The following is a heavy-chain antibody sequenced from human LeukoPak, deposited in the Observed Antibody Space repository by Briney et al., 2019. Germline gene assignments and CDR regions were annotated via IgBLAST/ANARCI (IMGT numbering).Heavy chain of an antibody. D-gene: IGHD6-19*01. CDR2: IYPADSNT. CDR1: GYSFTNYW. CDR3: ASSDSSGWFFDY. Sequence: GESLKISCKGSGYSFTNYWIGWVRQMPGKGLEWMGIIYPADSNTRYSPSFQGQVTISADKSISTAYLQWSSLTASGTAMYYCASSDSSGWFFDYWGQGTLVTVSS. J-gene: IGHJ4*02. V-gene: IGHV5-51*01.